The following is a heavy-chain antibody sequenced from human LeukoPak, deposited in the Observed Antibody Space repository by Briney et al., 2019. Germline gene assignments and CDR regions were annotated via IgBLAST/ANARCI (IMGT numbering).Heavy chain of an antibody. CDR3: ARDAGFGGNSDF. J-gene: IGHJ4*02. Sequence: GGSLRLSCAASGFTLNIYWMMWVRQAPGKGLXXAAYIKGDGSAKHYVDSARGRFTISRDNAENSLYLQMNSLRTEDTAVYYCARDAGFGGNSDFWGQGTLVTVSS. D-gene: IGHD4-23*01. V-gene: IGHV3-7*01. CDR2: IKGDGSAK. CDR1: GFTLNIYW.